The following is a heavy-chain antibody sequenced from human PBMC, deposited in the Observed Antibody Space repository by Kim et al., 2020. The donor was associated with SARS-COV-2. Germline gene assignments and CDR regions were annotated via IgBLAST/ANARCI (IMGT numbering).Heavy chain of an antibody. J-gene: IGHJ6*02. CDR3: TTDQAGTGYYYYCMDV. Sequence: PVKGRLTISRDDSKNTLYLQMNSLKTEDTAVYYCTTDQAGTGYYYYCMDVWGQGTTVTVSS. D-gene: IGHD1-1*01. V-gene: IGHV3-15*01.